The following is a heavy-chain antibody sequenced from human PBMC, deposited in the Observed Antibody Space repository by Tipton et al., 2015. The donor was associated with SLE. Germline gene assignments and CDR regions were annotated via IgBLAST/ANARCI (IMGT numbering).Heavy chain of an antibody. V-gene: IGHV4-59*01. Sequence: TLSLTCTVSGGSISSYYWSWIRQPPGKGLEWIGYIYYSGSTNYNPSLKSRVTISVDTSKNQFSLKLSSVTAADTAVYYFARDGPYDAFDILGQGTMVTVSS. J-gene: IGHJ3*02. CDR2: IYYSGST. CDR1: GGSISSYY. CDR3: ARDGPYDAFDI.